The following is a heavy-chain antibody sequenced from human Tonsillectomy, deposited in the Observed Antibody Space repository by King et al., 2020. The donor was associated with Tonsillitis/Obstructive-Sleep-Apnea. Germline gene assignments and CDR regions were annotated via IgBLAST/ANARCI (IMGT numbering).Heavy chain of an antibody. CDR3: ARKSHPGGTFDI. V-gene: IGHV5-51*01. D-gene: IGHD1-14*01. J-gene: IGHJ3*02. Sequence: VQLVESGAEGKKPGESLKISCKGYGYSFTNYWIAWVRQMPGKGLEWMGIIYPGDSDTRYRPSFQGQVTISVDKSIYTAYLQWSSLKASDSAMYYCARKSHPGGTFDIWGQGTMVTVSS. CDR1: GYSFTNYW. CDR2: IYPGDSDT.